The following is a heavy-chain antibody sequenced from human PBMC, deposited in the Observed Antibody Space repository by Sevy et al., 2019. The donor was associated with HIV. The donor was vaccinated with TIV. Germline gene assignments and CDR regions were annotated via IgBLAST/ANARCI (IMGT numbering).Heavy chain of an antibody. J-gene: IGHJ4*02. CDR2: VSAHNGDT. V-gene: IGHV1-18*01. CDR3: ARAYCSGGSCYSLAY. CDR1: GYTFTSYR. Sequence: ASVKVSCKASGYTFTSYRITWVRQAPGQGLEWMGRVSAHNGDTNYAQKLQGRVTMTTDTSTSTAYMELRTLRSDDTAVYYCARAYCSGGSCYSLAYWGQGTLVTVSS. D-gene: IGHD2-15*01.